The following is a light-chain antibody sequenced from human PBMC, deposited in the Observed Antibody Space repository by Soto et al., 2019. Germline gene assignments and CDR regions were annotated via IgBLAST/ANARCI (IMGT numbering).Light chain of an antibody. CDR1: SSDVGGYNY. V-gene: IGLV2-11*01. Sequence: QSVLTQPRSVSGSPGQSVTISCTGTSSDVGGYNYVSWYQQHPGKAPKLMIYDVNNRPSGAPDRFSGSTSGNTASLTISGLQAEDETDYFCSLYSSNGSLIFGPGTKVTVL. CDR2: DVN. CDR3: SLYSSNGSLI. J-gene: IGLJ1*01.